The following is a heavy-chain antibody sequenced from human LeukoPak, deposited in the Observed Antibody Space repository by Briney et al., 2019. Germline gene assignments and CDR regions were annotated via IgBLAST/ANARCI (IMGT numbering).Heavy chain of an antibody. CDR2: MNPNSGNT. Sequence: ASVKVSCKASGYTFTSYDINWVRQATRQGLEWMGWMNPNSGNTGYAQKFQGRVTMTRNTSISTAYMELSSLRSEDTAVYYCARVGASCSSSSCPYYFDFWGQGTLVTVSS. CDR1: GYTFTSYD. D-gene: IGHD2-15*01. CDR3: ARVGASCSSSSCPYYFDF. J-gene: IGHJ4*02. V-gene: IGHV1-8*01.